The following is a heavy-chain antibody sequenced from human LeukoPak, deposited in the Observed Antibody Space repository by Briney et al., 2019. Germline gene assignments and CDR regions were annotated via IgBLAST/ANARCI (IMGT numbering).Heavy chain of an antibody. V-gene: IGHV4-38-2*01. J-gene: IGHJ4*02. CDR1: GYSISSGYN. CDR3: ARVGDLDYYFDY. D-gene: IGHD3-16*01. Sequence: SETLSLNCAVSGYSISSGYNWGWIRQSPGRGLEWITYIFHSGSTLYNPSLRSRFMISVDTSKNHFSLKMTSVTASDTAVYYCARVGDLDYYFDYWGQGILVTVSS. CDR2: IFHSGST.